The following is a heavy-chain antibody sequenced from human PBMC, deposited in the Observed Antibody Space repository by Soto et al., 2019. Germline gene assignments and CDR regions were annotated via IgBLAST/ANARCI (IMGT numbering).Heavy chain of an antibody. CDR3: ARDSMYYDLGDAFDI. CDR2: IYYSGST. V-gene: IGHV4-31*03. J-gene: IGHJ3*02. CDR1: GGSISSGGYY. Sequence: QVQLQESGPGLVKPSQTLSLTCTVSGGSISSGGYYWSWIRQHPGKGLEWIGYIYYSGSTYYNPSLNRRVTISVDTSKNQFSLKLSSVTAADTAVYYCARDSMYYDLGDAFDIWGQGTMVTVSS. D-gene: IGHD3-3*01.